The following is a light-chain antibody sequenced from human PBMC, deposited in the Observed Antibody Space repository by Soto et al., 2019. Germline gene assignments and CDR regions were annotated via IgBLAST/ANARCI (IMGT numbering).Light chain of an antibody. CDR3: SSYTNINTRACV. Sequence: QSALAQPASVSGSPGQSITISCTGTSSDVGHYNFVSWYQQHPGKAPKLIIYEVTHQASGVSIRFSGSKSGNTASLTIFGLQAEDEADYFCSSYTNINTRACVFGTGTKLTVL. J-gene: IGLJ1*01. V-gene: IGLV2-14*01. CDR1: SSDVGHYNF. CDR2: EVT.